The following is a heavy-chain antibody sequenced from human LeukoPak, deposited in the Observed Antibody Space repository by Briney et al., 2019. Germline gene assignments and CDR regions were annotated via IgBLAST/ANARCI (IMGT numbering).Heavy chain of an antibody. J-gene: IGHJ4*02. CDR1: GGSISSYY. Sequence: SETLSLTCTVSGGSISSYYWSWIRQPPGKGLEWIGYIYYSGSTNYNPSLKSRVTISVDTSKNQFSLKLSSVTAADMAVYYSARDRHYDSSGYYSGYFDYWGQGTLVTVSS. CDR2: IYYSGST. CDR3: ARDRHYDSSGYYSGYFDY. D-gene: IGHD3-22*01. V-gene: IGHV4-59*01.